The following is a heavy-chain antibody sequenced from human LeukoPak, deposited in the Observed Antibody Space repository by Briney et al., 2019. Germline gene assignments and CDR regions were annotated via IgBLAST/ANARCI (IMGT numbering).Heavy chain of an antibody. Sequence: ASVKVSCKASGYTFTSYYMHWVRQAPGQGLEWMGIINPSGGSTSYAQKFQGRVTMTRDTSTSTVYMELSSLRSEDTAVYYCARDGGSSGDYYYGMDVWGQGTTVTVSS. J-gene: IGHJ6*02. D-gene: IGHD6-13*01. CDR1: GYTFTSYY. V-gene: IGHV1-46*01. CDR3: ARDGGSSGDYYYGMDV. CDR2: INPSGGST.